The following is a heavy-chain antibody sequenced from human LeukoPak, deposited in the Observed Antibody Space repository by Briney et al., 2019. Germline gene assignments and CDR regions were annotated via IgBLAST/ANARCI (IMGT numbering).Heavy chain of an antibody. V-gene: IGHV3-21*01. Sequence: GGSLRLSCAASGFTFSTYTMNWVRQAPGKGLEWVSSFGTRSTSIYYARSVTGRFIISRDNAKNSLYLQMNSLRAEDTAVYYCARENDQGFDYWGQGTLVTVSS. D-gene: IGHD3-16*01. J-gene: IGHJ4*02. CDR2: FGTRSTSI. CDR3: ARENDQGFDY. CDR1: GFTFSTYT.